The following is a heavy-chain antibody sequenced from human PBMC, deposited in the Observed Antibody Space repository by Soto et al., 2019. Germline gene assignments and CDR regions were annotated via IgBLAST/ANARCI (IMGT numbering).Heavy chain of an antibody. J-gene: IGHJ5*02. V-gene: IGHV3-9*01. CDR3: VKDILAFRSNTGGNWFDP. D-gene: IGHD3-3*02. CDR1: GFTFDDYA. Sequence: PGGSLRLSCAASGFTFDDYAMHWVRQAPGKGLEWVSGISWNSGSIDYADSVKGRFIISRDNAKNSLYLQMNSLRAEDTALYYCVKDILAFRSNTGGNWFDPWGQGTLVTVSS. CDR2: ISWNSGSI.